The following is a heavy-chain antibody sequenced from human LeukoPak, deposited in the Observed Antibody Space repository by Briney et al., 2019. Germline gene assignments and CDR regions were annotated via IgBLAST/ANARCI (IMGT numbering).Heavy chain of an antibody. V-gene: IGHV1-3*01. D-gene: IGHD2-15*01. Sequence: GASVKVSCKTSGYTFTTYAMHWARQAPGQGLEYMGWINAANGHTKYSQKFRGRVTFTTDTSASTAYMDLSSLTSEDTAVYYCARPYIANRDWLDPWGQGTLVTVSS. CDR2: INAANGHT. CDR1: GYTFTTYA. CDR3: ARPYIANRDWLDP. J-gene: IGHJ5*02.